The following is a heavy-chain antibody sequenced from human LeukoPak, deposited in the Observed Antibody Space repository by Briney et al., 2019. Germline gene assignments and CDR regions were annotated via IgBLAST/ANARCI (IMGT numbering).Heavy chain of an antibody. D-gene: IGHD6-19*01. CDR3: ARDGEGIAVAGKGDY. J-gene: IGHJ4*02. Sequence: SETLSLTCTVSGGSISSYYWSWIRQPPGKGLEWIGYIYYSGSTNYNPSLKSRVTISVDTSKNQFSLKLSSVTAADTAVYYCARDGEGIAVAGKGDYWGQGTLVTVSS. CDR2: IYYSGST. V-gene: IGHV4-59*12. CDR1: GGSISSYY.